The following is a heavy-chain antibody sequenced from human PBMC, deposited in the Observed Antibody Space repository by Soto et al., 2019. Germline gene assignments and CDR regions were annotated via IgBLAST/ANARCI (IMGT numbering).Heavy chain of an antibody. J-gene: IGHJ4*02. CDR3: ASSPLSYCGGDCPYYFDY. Sequence: LRLSCAASGFTFISYWMSWVRQAPGKGLECVANINQDGSEKYYVDSVKGRFNISRDNSKNTLYLQMNSLRAEDTAVYYCASSPLSYCGGDCPYYFDYGGQGTLVNVSS. CDR1: GFTFISYW. D-gene: IGHD2-21*02. CDR2: INQDGSEK. V-gene: IGHV3-7*01.